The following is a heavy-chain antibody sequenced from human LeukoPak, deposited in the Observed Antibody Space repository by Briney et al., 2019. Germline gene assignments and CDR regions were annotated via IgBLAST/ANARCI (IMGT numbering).Heavy chain of an antibody. Sequence: GGSLRLSCEASGFTFSSYEMNWVRQAPGKGLEWISYISSSSSYTNYADSVKGRFTISRDNAKNSLYLQLNSLRVEDTAVYYCVRNIPVGAYYFDCWGQGTLVTVSS. CDR1: GFTFSSYE. V-gene: IGHV3-21*05. D-gene: IGHD6-19*01. CDR3: VRNIPVGAYYFDC. J-gene: IGHJ4*02. CDR2: ISSSSSYT.